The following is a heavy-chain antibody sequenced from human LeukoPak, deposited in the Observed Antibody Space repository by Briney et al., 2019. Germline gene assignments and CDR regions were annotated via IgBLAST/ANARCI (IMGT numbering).Heavy chain of an antibody. J-gene: IGHJ6*02. CDR2: IYYSGST. Sequence: SETLSLTCTVSGGSISSYYWSWIRQPPGKGLEWIGYIYYSGSTNYNPSLKSRVTISVDTSKNQFSLKLNSVTAADTAVYYCARGGEYDILTGYRPIAYYYYGMDVWGQGTTVTVSS. CDR3: ARGGEYDILTGYRPIAYYYYGMDV. V-gene: IGHV4-59*12. D-gene: IGHD3-9*01. CDR1: GGSISSYY.